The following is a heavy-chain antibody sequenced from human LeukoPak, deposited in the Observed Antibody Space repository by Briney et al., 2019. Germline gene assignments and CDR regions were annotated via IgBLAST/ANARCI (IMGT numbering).Heavy chain of an antibody. CDR2: ISYDGSNK. Sequence: GGSLRLSCAASGFIFSSYAMSWVRQAPGKGLEWVAVISYDGSNKYYADSVKGRFTISRDNSKNTLYLQMNSLRAEDTAVYYCARQSRPSIYGDYTPIGYWGQGTLVTVSS. J-gene: IGHJ4*02. D-gene: IGHD4-17*01. V-gene: IGHV3-30-3*01. CDR3: ARQSRPSIYGDYTPIGY. CDR1: GFIFSSYA.